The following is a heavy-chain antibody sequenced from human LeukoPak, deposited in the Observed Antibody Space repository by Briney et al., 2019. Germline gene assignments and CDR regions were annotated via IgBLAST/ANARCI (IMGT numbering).Heavy chain of an antibody. D-gene: IGHD3-3*01. CDR3: ARGLPKAIWSGYGKNWFDP. CDR2: INHSGST. CDR1: GGSISSSSYY. V-gene: IGHV4-39*07. Sequence: SETLSLTCTVSGGSISSSSYYWSWIRQPPGKGLEWIGEINHSGSTNYNPSLKSRVTISVDTSKNQFSLKLSSVTAADTAVYYCARGLPKAIWSGYGKNWFDPWGQGTLVTVSS. J-gene: IGHJ5*02.